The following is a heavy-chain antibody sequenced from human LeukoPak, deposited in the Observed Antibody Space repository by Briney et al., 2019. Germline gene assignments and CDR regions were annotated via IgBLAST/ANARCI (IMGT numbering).Heavy chain of an antibody. Sequence: ASVKVSCTASGYRFTDYYIHWLRQAPGQGLEWLGWINPDRDDTNVPHKFQGRITMTSDTSISTAYMALGSLTSGDTAIYFCARGYCSSNICYLGPWFDTWGQGSLVTVTS. CDR3: ARGYCSSNICYLGPWFDT. J-gene: IGHJ5*02. V-gene: IGHV1-2*02. D-gene: IGHD2-2*01. CDR1: GYRFTDYY. CDR2: INPDRDDT.